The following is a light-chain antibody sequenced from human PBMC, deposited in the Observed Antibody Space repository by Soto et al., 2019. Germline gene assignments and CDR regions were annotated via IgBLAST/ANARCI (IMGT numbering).Light chain of an antibody. Sequence: EIVLTQSPATLSLSPGERATLSCRASQSVSSYVAWYQQKPGQAPRLLIYDASNRATGIPARFSGSGSGTDFTLTISSLEPEDFAVYYCQQRSNWPLTFGGGTMVEIK. V-gene: IGKV3-11*01. CDR3: QQRSNWPLT. CDR2: DAS. CDR1: QSVSSY. J-gene: IGKJ4*01.